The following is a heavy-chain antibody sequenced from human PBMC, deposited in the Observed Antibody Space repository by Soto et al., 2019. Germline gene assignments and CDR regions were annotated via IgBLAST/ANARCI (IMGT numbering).Heavy chain of an antibody. D-gene: IGHD3-10*01. J-gene: IGHJ6*02. CDR1: GGSFSGYY. V-gene: IGHV4-34*01. CDR3: ARATLWFGEPHNYYYYGMDV. CDR2: INHSGST. Sequence: ETLSLTCAVYGGSFSGYYWSWIRQPPGKGLEWIGEINHSGSTNYNPSLKSRVTISVDTSKNQFSLKLSSVTAADTAVYYCARATLWFGEPHNYYYYGMDVWGQGTTVTVS.